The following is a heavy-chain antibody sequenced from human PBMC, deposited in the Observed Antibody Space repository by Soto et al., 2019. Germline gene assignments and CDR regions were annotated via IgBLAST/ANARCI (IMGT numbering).Heavy chain of an antibody. CDR3: ARDDYYYGSGSLYYYYYGMDV. J-gene: IGHJ6*02. V-gene: IGHV1-18*01. D-gene: IGHD3-10*01. CDR2: ISAYNGNT. Sequence: ASVKVSCKASGYTFTSYGIIWVRQAPGQGLEWMGWISAYNGNTNYAQKLQGRVTMTTDTSTSTAYMELRSLRSDDTAVYYCARDDYYYGSGSLYYYYYGMDVWGQGTTVTVSS. CDR1: GYTFTSYG.